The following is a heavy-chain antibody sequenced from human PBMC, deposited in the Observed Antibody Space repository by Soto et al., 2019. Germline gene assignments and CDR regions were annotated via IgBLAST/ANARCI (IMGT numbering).Heavy chain of an antibody. Sequence: SETLSLTCAVYGGSFSGYYWSWIRQPPGKGLEWIGEINHSGSTNYNPSLKSRVTISVDTSKNQFSLKLSSVTAADTAVYYCASGGYSGYEAFSYFDYWGQGTLVTVSS. D-gene: IGHD5-12*01. CDR3: ASGGYSGYEAFSYFDY. V-gene: IGHV4-34*01. J-gene: IGHJ4*02. CDR1: GGSFSGYY. CDR2: INHSGST.